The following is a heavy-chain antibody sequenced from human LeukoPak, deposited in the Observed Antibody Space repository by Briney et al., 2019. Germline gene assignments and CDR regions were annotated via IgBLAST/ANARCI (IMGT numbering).Heavy chain of an antibody. D-gene: IGHD1-26*01. CDR1: GYTFTSYG. CDR3: ARDPTPPLGGSYSFDY. J-gene: IGHJ4*02. V-gene: IGHV1-69*04. Sequence: ASVKVSCKASGYTFTSYGISWVRQAPGQGLEWMGRIIPILGIANYAQKFQGRVTITADKSTSTAYMELSSLRSEDTAVYYCARDPTPPLGGSYSFDYWGQGTLVTVSS. CDR2: IIPILGIA.